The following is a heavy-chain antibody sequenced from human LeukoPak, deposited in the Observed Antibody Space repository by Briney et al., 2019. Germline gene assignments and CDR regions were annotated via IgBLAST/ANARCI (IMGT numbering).Heavy chain of an antibody. CDR1: GFTFSTYE. Sequence: GGSLRLSCAASGFTFSTYEMRWVHQAPGKGLEWIAHISSSGSTIYYADSVKGRFTISRDNAKNSLYLQMSSLRADDTAIYYCARGSISWFDPWGQGTLVTVSS. D-gene: IGHD3-3*01. J-gene: IGHJ5*02. CDR3: ARGSISWFDP. CDR2: ISSSGSTI. V-gene: IGHV3-48*03.